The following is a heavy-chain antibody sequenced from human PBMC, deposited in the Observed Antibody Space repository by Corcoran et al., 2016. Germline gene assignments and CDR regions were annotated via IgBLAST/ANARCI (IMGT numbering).Heavy chain of an antibody. J-gene: IGHJ6*02. D-gene: IGHD2-2*01. V-gene: IGHV4-34*01. CDR3: AREGYCSSTSCYDYYYGMDV. CDR1: GGSFSGYY. CDR2: INHSGST. Sequence: QVQLQQWGAGLLKPSETLSLTCAVYGGSFSGYYWSWIRQPPGKGLEWIGEINHSGSTNYNPSLKSRVTISVDTSKNQFSLKLSSVTAADTAVYYCAREGYCSSTSCYDYYYGMDVWGQGTTVTVS.